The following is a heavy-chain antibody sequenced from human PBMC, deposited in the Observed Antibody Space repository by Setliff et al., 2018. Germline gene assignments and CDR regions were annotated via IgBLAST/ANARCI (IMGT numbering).Heavy chain of an antibody. CDR1: GYTFNDYG. J-gene: IGHJ4*02. Sequence: EASVKVSCKTSGYTFNDYGITWVRQVPGRGLEWMGWIASATGKTYSAEKFQDRVTLTTDTSTSTAYLELRSLGSDDTAVYYCSRLVRFCTKTACQRLSGGEFWGQGTLVTVSS. CDR3: SRLVRFCTKTACQRLSGGEF. CDR2: IASATGKT. V-gene: IGHV1-18*01. D-gene: IGHD2-8*01.